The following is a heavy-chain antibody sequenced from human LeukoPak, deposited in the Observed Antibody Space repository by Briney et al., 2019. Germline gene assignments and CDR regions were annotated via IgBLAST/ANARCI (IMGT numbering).Heavy chain of an antibody. CDR1: GFTVSSYA. Sequence: PGGSLRLSCAASGFTVSSYAMSWVRQAPGKGLEWVSAMSGSGGSTYYADSVKGRFTISRDNSKNTLYLQMNSLRAEDTAVYYCAKGLSATSMGIDYWGQGTLVTVSS. V-gene: IGHV3-23*01. D-gene: IGHD4-17*01. J-gene: IGHJ4*02. CDR2: MSGSGGST. CDR3: AKGLSATSMGIDY.